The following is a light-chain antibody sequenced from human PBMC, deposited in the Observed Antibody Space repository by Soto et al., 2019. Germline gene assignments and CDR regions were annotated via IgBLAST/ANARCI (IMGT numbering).Light chain of an antibody. CDR3: HQHSNWPLT. CDR2: DAS. V-gene: IGKV1-33*01. CDR1: QNIKNY. Sequence: DIQMTQSPSSLSASVGDRVTITCQASQNIKNYLNWFQQKPGKGPNLLIYDASSLATGVPSRFSGSGSGTDFTLTISSLQPEDIAVYYCHQHSNWPLTFGGGTKVDIK. J-gene: IGKJ4*01.